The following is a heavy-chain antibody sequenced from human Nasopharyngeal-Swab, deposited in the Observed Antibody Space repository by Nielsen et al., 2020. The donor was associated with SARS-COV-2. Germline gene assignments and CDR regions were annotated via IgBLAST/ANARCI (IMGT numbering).Heavy chain of an antibody. V-gene: IGHV3-73*01. D-gene: IGHD1-26*01. J-gene: IGHJ3*02. CDR2: IRSKVNSYAT. CDR3: ARVNPISGSYYDAIDI. CDR1: GFSFSVSS. Sequence: ESLKISCAASGFSFSVSSLNWVRQASGKGLEWVGRIRSKVNSYATTYGVSVKGRFTISRDDSKNTAYLQMNSLKTEDTAVYYCARVNPISGSYYDAIDIWGQGTMVTVSS.